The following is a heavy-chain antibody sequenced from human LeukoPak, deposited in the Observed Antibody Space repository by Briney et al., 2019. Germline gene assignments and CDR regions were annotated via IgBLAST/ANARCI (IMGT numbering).Heavy chain of an antibody. CDR3: ARLRYYYGSGSYPTHDY. J-gene: IGHJ4*02. D-gene: IGHD3-10*01. V-gene: IGHV4-59*01. CDR1: GGFISSYY. CDR2: VFYSGST. Sequence: PSETLSLTCTVSGGFISSYYWSWIRQPPGKGLEWIGYVFYSGSTNYNPSPKSRVTISVDTSKNQFSLKLSSVTAADTAVYYCARLRYYYGSGSYPTHDYWGQGTLVTVSS.